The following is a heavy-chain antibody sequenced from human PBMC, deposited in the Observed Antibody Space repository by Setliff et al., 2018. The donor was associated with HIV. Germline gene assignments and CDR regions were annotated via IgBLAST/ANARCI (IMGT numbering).Heavy chain of an antibody. J-gene: IGHJ4*02. CDR3: AKGYYNFWSGYYGPFDY. V-gene: IGHV4-39*07. CDR2: IYYSGST. CDR1: GGSISSSTYY. Sequence: SETLSLTCTVSGGSISSSTYYWGWFRQSPGKGLEWIGSIYYSGSTYFNPSLKSRVIISGDTSKNQFSLKMTSLTAADTAVYYCAKGYYNFWSGYYGPFDYWGQGTLVTVSS. D-gene: IGHD3-3*01.